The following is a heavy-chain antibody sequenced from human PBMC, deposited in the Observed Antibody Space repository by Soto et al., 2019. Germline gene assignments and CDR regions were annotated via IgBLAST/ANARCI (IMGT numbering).Heavy chain of an antibody. CDR2: ISGSGGST. D-gene: IGHD3-3*01. CDR1: GFTFSSYA. V-gene: IGHV3-23*01. CDR3: AKDASSGITSFDL. Sequence: LRLSCAASGFTFSSYAMSWVRQAPGKGLEWVSTISGSGGSTYYADSVKGRFTISRDNSKNTLYLQMNSLRAEDTALYYCAKDASSGITSFDLWGRGTLVTISS. J-gene: IGHJ2*01.